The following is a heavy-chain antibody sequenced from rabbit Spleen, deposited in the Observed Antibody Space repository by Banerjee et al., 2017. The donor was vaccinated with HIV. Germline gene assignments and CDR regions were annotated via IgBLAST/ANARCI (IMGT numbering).Heavy chain of an antibody. CDR1: GIDFSIYYY. Sequence: QQQLEESGGGLVKPGGTLTLTCKASGIDFSIYYYMCWVRQAPGKGLEWIACIYISSGNTYYASWAKGRFTISKTSSTTVTLQMTSLTAADTATYFCARVDGSRIDRPFNFWGPGTLVTVS. V-gene: IGHV1S45*01. D-gene: IGHD4-2*01. J-gene: IGHJ4*01. CDR2: IYISSGNT. CDR3: ARVDGSRIDRPFNF.